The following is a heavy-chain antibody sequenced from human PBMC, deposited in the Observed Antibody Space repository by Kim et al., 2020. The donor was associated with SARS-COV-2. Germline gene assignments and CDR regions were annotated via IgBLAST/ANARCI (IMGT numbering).Heavy chain of an antibody. V-gene: IGHV4-59*01. D-gene: IGHD6-13*01. CDR3: ARNSFTSSWYYFDY. J-gene: IGHJ4*02. Sequence: HPPLRSRVTIAVDTSKTQFSLELRSVTAADTAMYYCARNSFTSSWYYFDYWGQGTLVTVSS.